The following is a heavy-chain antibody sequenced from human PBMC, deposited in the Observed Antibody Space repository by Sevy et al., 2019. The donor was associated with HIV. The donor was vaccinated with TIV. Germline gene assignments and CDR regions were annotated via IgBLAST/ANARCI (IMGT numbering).Heavy chain of an antibody. CDR1: GFTFSNYG. Sequence: GGSLRLSCAASGFTFSNYGMHWVRQAPGKGLEWVAVIWYDGSNKYYADSVKGRFTISRDNPKNTLYLQMNSLRGEDTAVYYCARESDSFDAFDVWGQGTTVTVSS. D-gene: IGHD4-4*01. CDR3: ARESDSFDAFDV. J-gene: IGHJ3*01. CDR2: IWYDGSNK. V-gene: IGHV3-33*01.